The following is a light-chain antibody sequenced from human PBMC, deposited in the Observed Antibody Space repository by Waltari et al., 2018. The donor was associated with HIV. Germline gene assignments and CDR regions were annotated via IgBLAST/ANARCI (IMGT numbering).Light chain of an antibody. Sequence: EVVMTQSPASLSVSPGESAPLSCRASQSVSSDLAWYQQKPGQAPRILIYGASTRAAAFPPRFSGSGSGTQFSLTITNLQSEDFALYYCQQYNTWPLTFGGGTKVEI. V-gene: IGKV3-15*01. J-gene: IGKJ4*01. CDR3: QQYNTWPLT. CDR2: GAS. CDR1: QSVSSD.